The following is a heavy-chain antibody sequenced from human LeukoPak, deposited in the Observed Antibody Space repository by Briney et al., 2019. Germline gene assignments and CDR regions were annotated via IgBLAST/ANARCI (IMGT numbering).Heavy chain of an antibody. CDR2: INPNSGGT. J-gene: IGHJ3*02. D-gene: IGHD3-16*01. CDR3: ARGAFTGGLLIYDAFDI. CDR1: GYTFTGYY. V-gene: IGHV1-2*02. Sequence: ASVKVSCKASGYTFTGYYMHWVRQAPGQGLEWMGWINPNSGGTNYAQKFQGRVTMTRDTSISTAYMELSRLRSDDTAVYYCARGAFTGGLLIYDAFDIWGEGTMVTVSS.